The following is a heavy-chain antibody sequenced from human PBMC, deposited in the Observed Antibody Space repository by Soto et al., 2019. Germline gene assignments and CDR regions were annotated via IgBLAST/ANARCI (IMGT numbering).Heavy chain of an antibody. V-gene: IGHV1-18*01. D-gene: IGHD5-12*01. CDR2: ISTYNANT. CDR1: GYTFTSYG. Sequence: ASVKVSCKASGYTFTSYGITWVRQAPGQGLEWMGWISTYNANTNYAQNLQGRVTMTTDTSTRTAYMELGSLRSDDTAVYYCARDRGGGYDFPDAFDIWGQGKMVTVSS. CDR3: ARDRGGGYDFPDAFDI. J-gene: IGHJ3*02.